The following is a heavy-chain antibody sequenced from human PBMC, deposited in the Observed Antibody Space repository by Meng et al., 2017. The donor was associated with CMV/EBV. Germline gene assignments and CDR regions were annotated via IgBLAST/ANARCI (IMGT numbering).Heavy chain of an antibody. CDR3: ARGVGATGKADY. V-gene: IGHV4-34*01. D-gene: IGHD1-26*01. J-gene: IGHJ4*02. Sequence: QVQLPRWGAGLFKPSETLSLTCAVYGGSFSGYYWSWIRQPPGKGLEWIGEINHSGSTNYNPSLKSRVTISVDTSKNQFSLKLSSVTAADTAVYYCARGVGATGKADYWGQGTLVTVSS. CDR2: INHSGST. CDR1: GGSFSGYY.